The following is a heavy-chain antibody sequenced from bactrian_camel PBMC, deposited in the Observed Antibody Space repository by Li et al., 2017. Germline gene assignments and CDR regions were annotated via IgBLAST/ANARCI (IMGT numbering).Heavy chain of an antibody. J-gene: IGHJ4*01. CDR1: GFTFSSYY. D-gene: IGHD1*01. CDR2: IRSDGSDE. CDR3: VNLWDTLY. Sequence: HVQLVESGGGLVQPGGSLRLSCAASGFTFSSYYMSWVRQAPGKGLEWVSSIRSDGSDEYYADSVKGRFTISRDNAKNMVYLHMNTLKPGDTAVYYCVNLWDTLYWGQGTQVTVS. V-gene: IGHV3S5*01.